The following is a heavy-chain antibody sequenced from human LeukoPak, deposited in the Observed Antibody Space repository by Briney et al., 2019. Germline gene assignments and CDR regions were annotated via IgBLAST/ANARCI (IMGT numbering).Heavy chain of an antibody. CDR1: GGSLSSGSYY. CDR3: ASSIAAFFDY. D-gene: IGHD6-6*01. Sequence: PSETLSLTCTVSGGSLSSGSYYWSWIRHPAGKGLECIVRIYTSGSTNYNPSLKSRVTISVDTSKNQFSLKLSSVTAADTAVYYCASSIAAFFDYWGPGTLVTVSS. J-gene: IGHJ4*02. CDR2: IYTSGST. V-gene: IGHV4-61*02.